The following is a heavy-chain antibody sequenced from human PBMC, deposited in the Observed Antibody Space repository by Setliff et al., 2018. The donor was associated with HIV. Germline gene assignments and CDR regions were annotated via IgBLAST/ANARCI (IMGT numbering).Heavy chain of an antibody. CDR2: INHSGNS. D-gene: IGHD3-16*01. Sequence: SETLSLTCAVYGGSFSDHQWTWIRQSPGKGLEWIGEINHSGNSNYNPSLKRRVTISVDTSKNQFSLRMTSLTGADTAVYYSARGSRGSLDTYDFWGQGTMVTVSS. V-gene: IGHV4-34*01. CDR1: GGSFSDHQ. CDR3: ARGSRGSLDTYDF. J-gene: IGHJ4*02.